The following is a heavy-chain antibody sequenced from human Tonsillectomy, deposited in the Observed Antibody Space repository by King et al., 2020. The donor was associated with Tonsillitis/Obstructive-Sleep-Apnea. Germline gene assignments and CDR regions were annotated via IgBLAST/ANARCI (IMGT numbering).Heavy chain of an antibody. Sequence: QLQESGPGLVKPSETLSLTCTVSGGPISSSSYYWGWIRQHPGKGLEWMGSIYYSGSTYHNPSLKSRVTISVDTSKNQFSLKLSSVTAADTAVYYCARGGTGTNFDYWGQGTLVTVSS. CDR3: ARGGTGTNFDY. CDR1: GGPISSSSYY. J-gene: IGHJ4*02. V-gene: IGHV4-39*01. CDR2: IYYSGST. D-gene: IGHD1-1*01.